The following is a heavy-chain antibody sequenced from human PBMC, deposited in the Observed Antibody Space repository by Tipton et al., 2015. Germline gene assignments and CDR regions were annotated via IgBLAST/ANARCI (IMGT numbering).Heavy chain of an antibody. J-gene: IGHJ6*02. CDR3: ARDLEHGMDV. Sequence: LWSRVAMSMDTSKNQFSLNLSSVTAADTAVYYCARDLEHGMDVWGQGTTVTVSS. V-gene: IGHV4-4*06. D-gene: IGHD5-24*01.